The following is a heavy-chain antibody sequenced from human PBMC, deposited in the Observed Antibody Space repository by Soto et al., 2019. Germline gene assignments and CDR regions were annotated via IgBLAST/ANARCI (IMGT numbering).Heavy chain of an antibody. CDR1: GYSFTSYW. CDR3: ARHLHSDSVHITPVSPDY. CDR2: IDPSDSYT. V-gene: IGHV5-10-1*01. J-gene: IGHJ4*02. Sequence: GESLTISCKGSGYSFTSYWISWVRQMPGKGLEWMGRIDPSDSYTNYSPSFQGHVTISADKSISTAYLQWSSLKASDTAMYHFARHLHSDSVHITPVSPDYWGQGTLVTVSS. D-gene: IGHD4-4*01.